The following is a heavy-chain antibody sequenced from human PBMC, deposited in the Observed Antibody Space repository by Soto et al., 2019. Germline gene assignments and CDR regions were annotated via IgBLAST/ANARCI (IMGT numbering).Heavy chain of an antibody. J-gene: IGHJ6*02. D-gene: IGHD3-10*01. Sequence: SVKVSCKASGGTFSSYTISWVRQAPGQGLEWMGRIIPILGIANYAQKFQGRVTITADKSTSTAYMELSSLRPEDTAVYYCATSVRGALSGGMDVWGQGTTVTVSS. CDR2: IIPILGIA. V-gene: IGHV1-69*02. CDR1: GGTFSSYT. CDR3: ATSVRGALSGGMDV.